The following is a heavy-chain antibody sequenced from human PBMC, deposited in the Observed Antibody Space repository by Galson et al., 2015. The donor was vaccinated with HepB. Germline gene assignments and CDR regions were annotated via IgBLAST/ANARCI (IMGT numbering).Heavy chain of an antibody. J-gene: IGHJ4*02. CDR2: ISSSSTYI. Sequence: SLRLSCAASGFTFSDYNMNWVRQAPGKGLEWVSSISSSSTYIYYADSVKGRFTISRDNAQNSLYLVMNSLRAEDTAVYYCARDLFIQGVIMAYWGQGILVTVSS. CDR3: ARDLFIQGVIMAY. D-gene: IGHD3-10*01. V-gene: IGHV3-21*01. CDR1: GFTFSDYN.